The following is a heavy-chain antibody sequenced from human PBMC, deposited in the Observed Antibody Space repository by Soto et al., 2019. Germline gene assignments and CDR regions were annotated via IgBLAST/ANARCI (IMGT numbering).Heavy chain of an antibody. Sequence: QVQLQQWGAGLLKPSETLSLTCAVYGGSFSGYYWSWIRQPPGKGLEWIGEINHSGSTNYNPSLKSRVTISVDTSKNQFSLKLRSVTAADTAVYYCARGIYGDYEHYFDYWGQGTLVTVSS. V-gene: IGHV4-34*01. CDR3: ARGIYGDYEHYFDY. CDR1: GGSFSGYY. CDR2: INHSGST. D-gene: IGHD4-17*01. J-gene: IGHJ4*02.